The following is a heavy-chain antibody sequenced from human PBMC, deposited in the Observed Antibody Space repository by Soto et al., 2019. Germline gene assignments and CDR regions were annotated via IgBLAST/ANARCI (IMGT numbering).Heavy chain of an antibody. Sequence: EVQLLESGGGLVQPGGSLRLSCAASGFTFSSYAMSWVRQAPGKGLEWVSAISDSGGSTYYADSVKGRFTISRDNSKNTLYLQMNSLRAEDTAVYYCAKDPEIGQLVPGVGFDPWGQGTLVTVSS. J-gene: IGHJ5*02. CDR2: ISDSGGST. D-gene: IGHD6-6*01. V-gene: IGHV3-23*01. CDR3: AKDPEIGQLVPGVGFDP. CDR1: GFTFSSYA.